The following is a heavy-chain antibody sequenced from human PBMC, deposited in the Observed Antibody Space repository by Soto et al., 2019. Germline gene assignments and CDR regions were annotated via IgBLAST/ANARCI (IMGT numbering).Heavy chain of an antibody. D-gene: IGHD3-10*01. Sequence: PGGSLRLSCAASGFTFSSYAMHWVRQAPGKGLEWVAVISYDGSNKYYADSVKGRFTISRDNSKNTLYLQMNSLRAEDTAVYYCARDKSGYYGSGDYGMDVWGQGTTLTVS. V-gene: IGHV3-30-3*01. CDR3: ARDKSGYYGSGDYGMDV. CDR1: GFTFSSYA. CDR2: ISYDGSNK. J-gene: IGHJ6*02.